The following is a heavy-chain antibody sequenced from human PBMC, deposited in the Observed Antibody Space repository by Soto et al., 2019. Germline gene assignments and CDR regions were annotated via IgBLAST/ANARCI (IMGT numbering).Heavy chain of an antibody. J-gene: IGHJ6*02. Sequence: ASVKVSCKASGYTFTSYYMHWVRQAPGQGLEWMGIINPSGGSTSYAQKFQGRVTMTRDTSTSTVYMELSSLRSEDTAVYYCARVGGSYSYYYYTMDVWGQGTTVTVSS. CDR1: GYTFTSYY. D-gene: IGHD1-26*01. V-gene: IGHV1-46*01. CDR3: ARVGGSYSYYYYTMDV. CDR2: INPSGGST.